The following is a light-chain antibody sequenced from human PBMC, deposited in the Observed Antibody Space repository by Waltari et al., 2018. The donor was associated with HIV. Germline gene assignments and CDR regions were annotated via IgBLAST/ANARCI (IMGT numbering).Light chain of an antibody. CDR1: PIILYVSDNNNY. CDR2: WAS. V-gene: IGKV4-1*01. J-gene: IGKJ2*01. Sequence: DIVMTQSPDPLVVSLCDRAPINCTPLPIILYVSDNNNYLAWFQHKPGQPPKLLLYWASTRESGVPDRFIGSGSGTDFTLTISSLQAEDVAVYYCQQYYDAPPTFGQGTKLEIK. CDR3: QQYYDAPPT.